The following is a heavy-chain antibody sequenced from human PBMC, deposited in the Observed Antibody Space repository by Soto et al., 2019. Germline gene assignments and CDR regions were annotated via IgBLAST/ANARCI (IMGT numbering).Heavy chain of an antibody. CDR1: GFTVSSNY. V-gene: IGHV3-53*01. CDR3: ARSSNSIAAAGTGFDY. D-gene: IGHD6-13*01. J-gene: IGHJ4*02. Sequence: GGSLRLSCAASGFTVSSNYMSWVRQAPGKGLEWVSAIYSGGSTYYADSVKGRFTISRDNSKNTLYLQMNSLRAEDTAVYYCARSSNSIAAAGTGFDYWGQGTLVTVSS. CDR2: IYSGGST.